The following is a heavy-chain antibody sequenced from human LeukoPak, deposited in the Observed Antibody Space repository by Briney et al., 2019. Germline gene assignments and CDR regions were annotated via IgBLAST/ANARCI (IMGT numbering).Heavy chain of an antibody. J-gene: IGHJ4*02. V-gene: IGHV1-2*02. CDR3: ARGIAAAPLWLPLGY. CDR1: GYTFTGYY. D-gene: IGHD6-13*01. Sequence: GASVKVSCKASGYTFTGYYMHWVRQAPGQGLEWMGWINPNSGGTNYAQKFQGRVTMTRDMSISTAYMELSRLRSDDTAVYYCARGIAAAPLWLPLGYWGQGTLVTVSS. CDR2: INPNSGGT.